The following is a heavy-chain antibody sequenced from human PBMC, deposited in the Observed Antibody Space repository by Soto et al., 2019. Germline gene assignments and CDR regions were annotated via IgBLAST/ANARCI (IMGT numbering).Heavy chain of an antibody. CDR2: INSASSPT. Sequence: DVQLVESGGGLVQPGGSLRLSCAASGFPFSTYPMHWVRQAPGKGLEWISYINSASSPTFHAESVKGRFTVSRDNAKNSLYLQLTSLRHEDTAVYYCTRDLSHWGQGTLVTVSS. CDR1: GFPFSTYP. J-gene: IGHJ4*02. V-gene: IGHV3-48*02. CDR3: TRDLSH.